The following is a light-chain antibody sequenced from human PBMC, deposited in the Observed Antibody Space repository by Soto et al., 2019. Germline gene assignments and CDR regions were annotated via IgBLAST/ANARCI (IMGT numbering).Light chain of an antibody. Sequence: EIVLTQSPGTLSLSPGERATLSCRASQSVRNNYLAWYQQKLGQAPRLLIYGASNRETGIPERFRGSGAGPECTRTISRLEPEDVAVDYCQQYGGSTRTFGQGTKVDIK. CDR1: QSVRNNY. CDR3: QQYGGSTRT. J-gene: IGKJ1*01. CDR2: GAS. V-gene: IGKV3-20*01.